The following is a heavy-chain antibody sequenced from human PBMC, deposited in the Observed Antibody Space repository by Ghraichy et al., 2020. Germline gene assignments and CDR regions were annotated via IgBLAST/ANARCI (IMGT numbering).Heavy chain of an antibody. CDR3: ARELELTTPWFDP. CDR1: GGSISSYY. V-gene: IGHV4-4*07. J-gene: IGHJ5*02. Sequence: SETLSLTCTVSGGSISSYYWSWIRQPAGKGLEWIGRIYTRGSTNYNPSLKSRVTMSVDTSTNQFSLKLSSVTAADTAVYYCARELELTTPWFDPWGQGTLVTVSS. D-gene: IGHD1-7*01. CDR2: IYTRGST.